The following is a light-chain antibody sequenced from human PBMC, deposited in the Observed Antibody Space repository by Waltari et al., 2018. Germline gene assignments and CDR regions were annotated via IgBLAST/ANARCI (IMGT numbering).Light chain of an antibody. CDR2: DVA. J-gene: IGLJ1*01. CDR3: CSYTSSSTRV. V-gene: IGLV2-14*03. CDR1: SSDVGGYNF. Sequence: QSALTQPASVSGSPGQSISISCTGTSSDVGGYNFVSWYQQHPGKAPQLMIYDVANRPVGSSNRFSGSKSGTPASLTISGLQAEDEADYYCCSYTSSSTRVFGTGTKVTV.